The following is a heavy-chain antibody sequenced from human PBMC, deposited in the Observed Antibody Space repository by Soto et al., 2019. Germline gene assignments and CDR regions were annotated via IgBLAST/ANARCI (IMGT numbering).Heavy chain of an antibody. J-gene: IGHJ4*02. Sequence: PGESLKISCKGSGYSFTSYWIGWVRQMPGKGLEWMAIIYPDDSDSRYSPSFQGQVTISADKSISPAYLQWSSLKASDTAIYYCVATYGDYLDYGGQGTLVTVSS. V-gene: IGHV5-51*01. CDR3: VATYGDYLDY. CDR2: IYPDDSDS. D-gene: IGHD4-17*01. CDR1: GYSFTSYW.